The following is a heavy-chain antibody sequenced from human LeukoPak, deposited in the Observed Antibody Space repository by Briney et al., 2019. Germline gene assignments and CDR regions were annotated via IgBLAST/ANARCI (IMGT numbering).Heavy chain of an antibody. V-gene: IGHV3-48*03. CDR2: ISGGGETT. CDR3: AKDWRQQLVRAYYFDY. Sequence: GGSLRLSCAASGFSFRNYEVNWVRQAPGKGLEWVSYISGGGETTYYADSVKGRFTVSRDNAKNSLYLQMTSLRAEDTAVYYCAKDWRQQLVRAYYFDYWGQGTLVTVSS. D-gene: IGHD6-13*01. CDR1: GFSFRNYE. J-gene: IGHJ4*02.